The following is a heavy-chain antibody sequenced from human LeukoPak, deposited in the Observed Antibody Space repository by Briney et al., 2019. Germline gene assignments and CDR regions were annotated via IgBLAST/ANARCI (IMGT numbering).Heavy chain of an antibody. CDR1: GFTFSDYY. Sequence: PGGSLRLSCAASGFTFSDYYMSWIRQAPGKGLEWVSYISSSGSTIYYADSVKGRFTISRDNAKNSLYLQMNSLRAEDTAVYYCASSSTSSGNASDIWGQGTMVTVSS. CDR3: ASSSTSSGNASDI. D-gene: IGHD2-2*01. CDR2: ISSSGSTI. V-gene: IGHV3-11*04. J-gene: IGHJ3*02.